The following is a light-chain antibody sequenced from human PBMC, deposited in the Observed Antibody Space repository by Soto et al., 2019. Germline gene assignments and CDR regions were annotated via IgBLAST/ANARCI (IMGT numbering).Light chain of an antibody. CDR3: QQYKSYSEYT. V-gene: IGKV1-5*03. J-gene: IGKJ2*01. CDR1: QTINNW. CDR2: KAS. Sequence: DIQMTQSPSTLSASVGDRVTITCRASQTINNWLAWYQQKPGNAPKLLIYKASSLETGVPSRFSGSGSGTEYNLTISCLQPDDFATYYCQQYKSYSEYTFGQGTKLEIK.